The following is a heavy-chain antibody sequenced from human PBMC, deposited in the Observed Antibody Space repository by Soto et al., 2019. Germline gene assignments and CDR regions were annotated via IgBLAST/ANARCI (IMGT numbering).Heavy chain of an antibody. J-gene: IGHJ3*02. V-gene: IGHV3-48*03. CDR2: ISSSGSTI. Sequence: GGSLRLSCAAAGFTFSGYEMNWVRQAPGKGLEWVSYISSSGSTIYYADSVKGRFTNPRDNAKNSLYLQMDSLRAEDTAVYYCARDMCYGFWSGYSPRDAFDIWGQGTMVTVSS. D-gene: IGHD3-3*01. CDR1: GFTFSGYE. CDR3: ARDMCYGFWSGYSPRDAFDI.